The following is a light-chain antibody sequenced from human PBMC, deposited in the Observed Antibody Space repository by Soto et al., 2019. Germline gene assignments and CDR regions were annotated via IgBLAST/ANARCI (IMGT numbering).Light chain of an antibody. J-gene: IGKJ5*01. V-gene: IGKV1-9*01. CDR2: AAS. CDR3: QKLNSYHPA. CDR1: QGISSY. Sequence: DIQLTQSPSCLSASVGDRVTITCRASQGISSYLAWYQQKPGKAPKLLIYAASTLQSGVPSRFSGSGSGTEVTLTISSLQPEDFATYYWQKLNSYHPAFGQGTRLEIK.